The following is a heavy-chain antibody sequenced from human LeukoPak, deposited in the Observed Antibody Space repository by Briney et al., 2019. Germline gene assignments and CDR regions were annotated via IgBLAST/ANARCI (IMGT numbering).Heavy chain of an antibody. CDR1: GGSLSGRS. J-gene: IGHJ5*02. Sequence: SETLSLTCTVSGGSLSGRSWSWIRQPPGKGLEWIGYFHVSGTTNYNPSLHSRVTISVDMSKNQFSLRLSSVTAGDTAVYFCARGSGWYDPWAREPWSPSPQ. CDR3: ARGSGWYDP. CDR2: FHVSGTT. V-gene: IGHV4-59*11. D-gene: IGHD3-10*01.